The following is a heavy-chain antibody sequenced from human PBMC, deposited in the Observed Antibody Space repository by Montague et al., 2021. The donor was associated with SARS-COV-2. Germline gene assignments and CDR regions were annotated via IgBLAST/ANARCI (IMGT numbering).Heavy chain of an antibody. V-gene: IGHV4-34*01. Sequence: SETLSLTCAVYGGSFSGYYWNWIRQPPGKGLEWIGEISHSGSTNYNPSLKSRVTISIDTSKNQFSLKLSSVTAADTAVYYCARVRYRRRWIASHYCMDVWGQGTTVTVSS. CDR3: ARVRYRRRWIASHYCMDV. D-gene: IGHD1-14*01. CDR1: GGSFSGYY. CDR2: ISHSGST. J-gene: IGHJ6*02.